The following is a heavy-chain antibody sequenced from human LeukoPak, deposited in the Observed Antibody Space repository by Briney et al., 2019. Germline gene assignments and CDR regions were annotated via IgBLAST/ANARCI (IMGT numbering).Heavy chain of an antibody. CDR1: GYTFTSYG. CDR2: ISAYNGNT. CDR3: ASLTPSDNPYYYYMDV. Sequence: GASVKVSCKASGYTFTSYGISWVRQAPGQGLEWMGWISAYNGNTNYAQKLQGRVTMTTDTSTSTDYMELRSLRSDDTAVYYCASLTPSDNPYYYYMDVWGKGTTVTVSS. J-gene: IGHJ6*03. V-gene: IGHV1-18*01. D-gene: IGHD1-1*01.